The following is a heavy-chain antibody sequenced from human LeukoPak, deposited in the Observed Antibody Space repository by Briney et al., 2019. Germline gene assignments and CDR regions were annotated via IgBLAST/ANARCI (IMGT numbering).Heavy chain of an antibody. CDR2: ISTTSSSSYI. CDR3: ARVMAGYSYMDV. J-gene: IGHJ6*03. Sequence: GGSLRLSCAASGFTFSRYAMNSVRQAPGKGLEWVSSISTTSSSSYIHYADSMKGRFTISRDNAKSSLHLQMNSLRAEDTAVYYCARVMAGYSYMDVWGKGTTVTVSS. D-gene: IGHD3-10*01. CDR1: GFTFSRYA. V-gene: IGHV3-21*01.